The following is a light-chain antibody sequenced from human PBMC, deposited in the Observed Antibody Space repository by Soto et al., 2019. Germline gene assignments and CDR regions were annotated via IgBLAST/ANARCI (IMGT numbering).Light chain of an antibody. Sequence: QSALTQPPSASGSPGQSVTISCTGTSSDVGGYSYVSWYQQHPGKAPKLMIYEVSNRPFGVSTRFSASKSGNTASLTISGLQAEDEADYYCSSETSSKTLLFGGGTKLTVL. J-gene: IGLJ2*01. V-gene: IGLV2-14*01. CDR1: SSDVGGYSY. CDR3: SSETSSKTLL. CDR2: EVS.